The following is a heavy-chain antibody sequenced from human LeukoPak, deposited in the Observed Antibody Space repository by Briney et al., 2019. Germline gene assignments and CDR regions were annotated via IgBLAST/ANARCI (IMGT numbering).Heavy chain of an antibody. CDR1: GFTVSSNY. V-gene: IGHV3-53*01. J-gene: IGHJ4*02. Sequence: QSGGSLRLSCAASGFTVSSNYMSWVRQAPGKGLEWVSVIYSGGSTYYADSVKGRFTISRDNSKNTLYLQMNSLRAEDTAVYYCTTDHQYYYDSSGYYLPDYWGQGTLVTVSS. CDR3: TTDHQYYYDSSGYYLPDY. D-gene: IGHD3-22*01. CDR2: IYSGGST.